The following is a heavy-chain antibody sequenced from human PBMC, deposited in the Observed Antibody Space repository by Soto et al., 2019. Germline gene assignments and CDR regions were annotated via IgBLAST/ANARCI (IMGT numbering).Heavy chain of an antibody. J-gene: IGHJ4*02. CDR1: GGSITTGGYY. CDR2: RYYSEST. D-gene: IGHD2-15*01. V-gene: IGHV4-31*03. Sequence: SETLSLTCTVSGGSITTGGYYWSWIRQLPGKGLEWIGHRYYSESTYYNPSLKSRVSISLDTSKNQFSLKLSFVTAADTAMYYCARTKCSGGSCYSSYLDYWGQGTAGTVSS. CDR3: ARTKCSGGSCYSSYLDY.